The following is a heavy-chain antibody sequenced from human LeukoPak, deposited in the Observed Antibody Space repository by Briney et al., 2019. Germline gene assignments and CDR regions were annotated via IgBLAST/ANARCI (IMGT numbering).Heavy chain of an antibody. J-gene: IGHJ4*02. CDR1: GFTFSSYW. CDR2: IKQGGSEK. D-gene: IGHD3-22*01. V-gene: IGHV3-7*01. CDR3: ASQSYYYDSSGYYPTYYFDY. Sequence: PGGSLRLSCAASGFTFSSYWMSWVRQAPGKGLEWVASIKQGGSEKYYVDPVKGRFTISRDNAKNSLYLQMNSLRAEDTAVYYCASQSYYYDSSGYYPTYYFDYWGQGTLVTVSS.